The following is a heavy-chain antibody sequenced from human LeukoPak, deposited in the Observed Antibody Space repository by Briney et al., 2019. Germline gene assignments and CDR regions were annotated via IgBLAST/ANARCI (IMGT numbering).Heavy chain of an antibody. CDR3: ATDRIYGDYSFDY. CDR1: GYTLIELS. D-gene: IGHD4-17*01. J-gene: IGHJ4*02. Sequence: ASVKVSCKVSGYTLIELSMHWVRQAPGKGLGWMGGFDPEDGETIYAQKFQGRVTMTEDTSTDTAYMELSSLRSEDTALYYCATDRIYGDYSFDYWGQGTLVTVSS. V-gene: IGHV1-24*01. CDR2: FDPEDGET.